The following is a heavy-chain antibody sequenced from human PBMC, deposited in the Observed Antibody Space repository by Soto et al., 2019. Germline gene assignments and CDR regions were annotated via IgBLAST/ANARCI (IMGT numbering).Heavy chain of an antibody. CDR1: GLTVSGKKY. D-gene: IGHD1-1*01. V-gene: IGHV3-53*01. Sequence: DVQLVESGGGLIQPGESLRLSCAAFGLTVSGKKYVAWVRQAPGKGLEWISALYDVDGTYYADSVKGRFTNSSDSSKTTVYLQMNGLRPDETAVNYCPSWHERERAYDLGGRGTTVTVSS. CDR2: LYDVDGT. CDR3: PSWHERERAYDL. J-gene: IGHJ3*01.